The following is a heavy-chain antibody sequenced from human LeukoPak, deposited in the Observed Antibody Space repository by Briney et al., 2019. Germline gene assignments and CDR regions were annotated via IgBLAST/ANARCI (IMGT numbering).Heavy chain of an antibody. Sequence: PSQTLSLTCTVSGGSISSGSYYWSWIRQPAGKGLEWIGRIYTSGSTNYNPSLKSRVTISVDTSKNQFSLKLSSVTAADTAVYYCARVKDCSGGSCLDYWGQGTLVTVSS. V-gene: IGHV4-61*02. CDR1: GGSISSGSYY. CDR3: ARVKDCSGGSCLDY. CDR2: IYTSGST. D-gene: IGHD2-15*01. J-gene: IGHJ4*02.